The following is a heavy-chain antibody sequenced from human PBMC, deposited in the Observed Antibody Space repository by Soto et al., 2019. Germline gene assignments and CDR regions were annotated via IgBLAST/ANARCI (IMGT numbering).Heavy chain of an antibody. D-gene: IGHD3-16*02. J-gene: IGHJ3*02. Sequence: GASVKVCCKASGYTFTSYYMHWVRQAPGQVLEWMGIINPSGGSTSYAQKFQGRVTMTRDTSTSTVYMELSSLRSEDTAVYYCARVNGMFTFGGVIADDALDIWGPVPMFT. V-gene: IGHV1-46*03. CDR3: ARVNGMFTFGGVIADDALDI. CDR1: GYTFTSYY. CDR2: INPSGGST.